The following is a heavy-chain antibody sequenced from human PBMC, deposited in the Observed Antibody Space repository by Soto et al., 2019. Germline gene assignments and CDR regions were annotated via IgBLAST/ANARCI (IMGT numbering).Heavy chain of an antibody. J-gene: IGHJ3*01. V-gene: IGHV1-46*01. Sequence: QVQLVQSGAEVKKPGASVKVSCKASEYTFTNYYMHWVRQAPGQGLEWMGIINPSGGSTSYAQKFQGRVIMTRDTSTSTVYMELSSLRSEDPAVYYCARERRNDAFDLWGQGTMVTVSS. CDR3: ARERRNDAFDL. CDR1: EYTFTNYY. CDR2: INPSGGST.